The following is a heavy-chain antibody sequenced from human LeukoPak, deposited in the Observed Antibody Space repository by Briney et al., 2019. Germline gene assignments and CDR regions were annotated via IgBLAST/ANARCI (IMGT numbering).Heavy chain of an antibody. CDR2: IHHSGST. D-gene: IGHD5-24*01. CDR1: GYSISSGYY. V-gene: IGHV4-38-2*02. Sequence: PSETLSLTCTVSGYSISSGYYWGWIRQPPGKGLEWIGSIHHSGSTNYNPSLKSRVTISLDTSKNQFSLKLSSVTAADTAVYYCARGRRDGYNLEYFDKWGQGTLVTVSS. J-gene: IGHJ4*02. CDR3: ARGRRDGYNLEYFDK.